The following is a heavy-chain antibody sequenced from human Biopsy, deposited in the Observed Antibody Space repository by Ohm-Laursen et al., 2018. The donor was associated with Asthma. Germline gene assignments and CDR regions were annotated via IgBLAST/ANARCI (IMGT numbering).Heavy chain of an antibody. D-gene: IGHD2-15*01. V-gene: IGHV4-59*01. CDR2: IHYSSST. CDR1: GFSIRSYY. J-gene: IGHJ4*02. CDR3: AGFCSGGNCPDH. Sequence: PGTLSLTCTGSGFSIRSYYWTWIRQPPGKGLEWIGNIHYSSSTYSNPSLKSRVTISVDTSKKQISLRLSSVIAADTAVYYCAGFCSGGNCPDHWGQGTLVTVSS.